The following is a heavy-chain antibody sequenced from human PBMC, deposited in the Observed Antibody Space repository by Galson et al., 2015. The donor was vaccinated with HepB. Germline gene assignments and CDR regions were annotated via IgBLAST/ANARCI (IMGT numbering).Heavy chain of an antibody. CDR2: IIPIFGIA. J-gene: IGHJ3*02. Sequence: SVKVSCKASGGTFSSYAISWVRQAPGQGLEWMGGIIPIFGIANYAQKFQGRVTITADESTSTAYMELSSLRSEDTAVYYCAEADIVATIYHAFDIWGQGTMVTVSS. D-gene: IGHD5-12*01. V-gene: IGHV1-69*13. CDR1: GGTFSSYA. CDR3: AEADIVATIYHAFDI.